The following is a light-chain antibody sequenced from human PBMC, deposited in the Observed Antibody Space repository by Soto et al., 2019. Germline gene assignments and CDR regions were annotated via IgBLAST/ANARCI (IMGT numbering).Light chain of an antibody. CDR3: MQALQAPLT. V-gene: IGKV2-28*01. CDR1: QSLLQSDGYNY. Sequence: DIVMTQSPLSLPVTPGEPASISCRSSQSLLQSDGYNYLDWYLQKPGQSPQLLISLGSNRASGVPDRFSGSGSGTDFTLKISRVEAEDVGVFYCMQALQAPLTFCQGTRLEIK. CDR2: LGS. J-gene: IGKJ5*01.